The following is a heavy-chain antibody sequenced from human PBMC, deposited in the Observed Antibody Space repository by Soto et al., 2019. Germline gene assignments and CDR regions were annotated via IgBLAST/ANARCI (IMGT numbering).Heavy chain of an antibody. CDR1: GDSISNLDYF. CDR2: IYKSATT. D-gene: IGHD7-27*01. V-gene: IGHV4-30-4*01. CDR3: ARGRYCLTGRCFPNWFDS. Sequence: SETLSLTCSVSGDSISNLDYFWAWIRQPPGQALEYIGYIYKSATTYYNPSFESRVATSVDTSKSQFSLNVTSVTAADTAVYFCARGRYCLTGRCFPNWFDSWGQGALVTVSS. J-gene: IGHJ5*01.